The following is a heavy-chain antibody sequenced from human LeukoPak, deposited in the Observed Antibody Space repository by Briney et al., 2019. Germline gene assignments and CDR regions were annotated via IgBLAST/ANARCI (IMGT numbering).Heavy chain of an antibody. Sequence: GGSLRLSCAASGFTFSSYAMHWVRQAPGKGLEWVAVISYDGSNKYYADSVKGRFTISRDNSKSTLYLQMNSLRAEDTAVYYCARARARRGSLDAFDIWGQGTMVTVSS. CDR2: ISYDGSNK. J-gene: IGHJ3*02. V-gene: IGHV3-30-3*01. CDR1: GFTFSSYA. CDR3: ARARARRGSLDAFDI. D-gene: IGHD5-12*01.